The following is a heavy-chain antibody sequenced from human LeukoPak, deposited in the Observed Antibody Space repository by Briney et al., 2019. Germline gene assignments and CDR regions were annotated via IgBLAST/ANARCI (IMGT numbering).Heavy chain of an antibody. V-gene: IGHV3-66*01. Sequence: PGGALRLSCACSGCTVSSNYMSWVRQARAKGLEGVSGMYSGGSTYYADSEKSRFNIYRDNSKNTPYLQMNSLRAEDTAVYYCARDEGIQLWFSLDYWGQGTLVTVSS. CDR3: ARDEGIQLWFSLDY. CDR2: MYSGGST. D-gene: IGHD5-18*01. CDR1: GCTVSSNY. J-gene: IGHJ4*02.